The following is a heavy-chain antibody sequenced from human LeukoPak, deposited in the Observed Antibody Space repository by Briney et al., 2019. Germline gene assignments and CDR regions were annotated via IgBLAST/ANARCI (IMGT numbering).Heavy chain of an antibody. CDR3: ARGDYGDCGGLLGATTYFDY. V-gene: IGHV4-34*01. Sequence: SETLSLTCAIYGGSFSSYYWSWIRQPPGKGLEWIGEINHSGSNNYNPSLKSRVTISIDTSKNQFSLKLSSVTAADTAVYYCARGDYGDCGGLLGATTYFDYWGQGTLVTVSS. CDR1: GGSFSSYY. D-gene: IGHD4-17*01. J-gene: IGHJ4*02. CDR2: INHSGSN.